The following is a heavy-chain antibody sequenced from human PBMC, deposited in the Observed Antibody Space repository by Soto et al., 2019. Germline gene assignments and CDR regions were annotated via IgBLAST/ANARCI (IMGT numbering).Heavy chain of an antibody. V-gene: IGHV3-30*18. CDR1: GFTFSSYG. D-gene: IGHD1-26*01. J-gene: IGHJ4*02. CDR3: AKPQSKWELLTSFDY. Sequence: PGGSLRLSCAASGFTFSSYGMHWVRQAPGKGLEWVAVISYDGSNKYYADSVKGRFTISRDNSKNTLYLQMNSLRAEDTAVYYCAKPQSKWELLTSFDYWGQGTLVNVSS. CDR2: ISYDGSNK.